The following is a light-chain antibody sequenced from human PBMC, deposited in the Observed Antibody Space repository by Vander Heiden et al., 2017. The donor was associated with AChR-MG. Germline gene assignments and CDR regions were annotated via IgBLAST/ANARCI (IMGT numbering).Light chain of an antibody. J-gene: IGKJ2*01. CDR1: QSVSSNY. Sequence: ETVLTQYPGSLSLSPGERATLSCRASQSVSSNYLAWYQQKPGQAPRLLIYGSSSRATGIPDRFSGSGSGTDFTLTISRLEPEDFAVYSCQQYGSTRPTFGPGTKLEMK. CDR2: GSS. V-gene: IGKV3-20*01. CDR3: QQYGSTRPT.